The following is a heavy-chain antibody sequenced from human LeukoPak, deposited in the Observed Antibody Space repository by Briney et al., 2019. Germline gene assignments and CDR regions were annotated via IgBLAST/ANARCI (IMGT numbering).Heavy chain of an antibody. V-gene: IGHV4-30-4*08. CDR3: ARAALIAVAGRGFDY. J-gene: IGHJ4*02. D-gene: IGHD6-19*01. CDR1: GGSISSGDYY. Sequence: SQTLSLTCTVSGGSISSGDYYWSWIRQPPGKGLEWIGYIYYSGSTYYSPSLKSRVTISVDTSKNQFSLKLSSVTAADTAVYYCARAALIAVAGRGFDYWGQGTLVTVSS. CDR2: IYYSGST.